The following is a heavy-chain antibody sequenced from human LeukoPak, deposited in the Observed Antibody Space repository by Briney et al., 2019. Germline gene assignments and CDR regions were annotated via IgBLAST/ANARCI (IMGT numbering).Heavy chain of an antibody. CDR3: ARDRGNGGYGHYFDS. D-gene: IGHD6-25*01. CDR2: IQTSSRV. J-gene: IGHJ4*02. CDR1: GDSMTRGTYY. Sequence: SQTLSLTCTVSGDSMTRGTYYGNWIRQPAGKGLEWIGRIQTSSRVNYNPSLKSRVTISIYTSRNLVSLRLTSVTAADAAVYYCARDRGNGGYGHYFDSWGQGTLVSVSS. V-gene: IGHV4-61*02.